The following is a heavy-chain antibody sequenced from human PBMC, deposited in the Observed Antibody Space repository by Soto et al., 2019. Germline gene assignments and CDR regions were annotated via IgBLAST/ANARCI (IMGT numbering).Heavy chain of an antibody. Sequence: QVQLVQSGGEVKKPGASVKVSSKAAGYTFTSHGISWVRQAPGQGLEWMGWISTFHGSINYAQKFQGRVTMTTDTSTSTAYMELRSLRSDDTAVYYCARFYSSGWPRGYFDYWGQGTPVTVSA. D-gene: IGHD6-19*01. CDR1: GYTFTSHG. CDR3: ARFYSSGWPRGYFDY. J-gene: IGHJ4*02. V-gene: IGHV1-18*01. CDR2: ISTFHGSI.